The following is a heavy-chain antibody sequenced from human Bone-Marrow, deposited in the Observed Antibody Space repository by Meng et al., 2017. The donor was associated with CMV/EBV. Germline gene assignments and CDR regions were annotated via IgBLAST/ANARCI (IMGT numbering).Heavy chain of an antibody. D-gene: IGHD6-13*01. CDR2: INPSGGST. Sequence: ASVKVSCKASGYTFTSYYMHWVRQAPGQGLEWMGIINPSGGSTSYAQKFQGRVTMTRDTSTSTVYMELSSLRSEDTAVYYCAREDVGYSSSWGYGMDVWGQGNTVTVSS. CDR3: AREDVGYSSSWGYGMDV. V-gene: IGHV1-46*01. J-gene: IGHJ6*02. CDR1: GYTFTSYY.